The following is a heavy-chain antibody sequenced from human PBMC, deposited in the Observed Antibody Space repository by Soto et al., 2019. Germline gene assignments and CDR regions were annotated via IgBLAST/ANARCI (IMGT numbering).Heavy chain of an antibody. CDR1: GGSFSGYY. Sequence: PSETLSLTCAVYGGSFSGYYWSWIRQPPGKGLEWIGEINHSGSTNYNPSLKSRVTISVDTSKNQFSLKLSSVTAADTAVYYCARGSGRGDYWGQGTLVTGSS. J-gene: IGHJ4*02. D-gene: IGHD3-10*01. CDR2: INHSGST. CDR3: ARGSGRGDY. V-gene: IGHV4-34*01.